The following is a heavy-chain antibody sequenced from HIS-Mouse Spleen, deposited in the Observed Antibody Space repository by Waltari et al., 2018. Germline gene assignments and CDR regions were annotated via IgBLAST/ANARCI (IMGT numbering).Heavy chain of an antibody. V-gene: IGHV4-39*07. CDR3: AREIPYSSSWYDWYFDL. J-gene: IGHJ2*01. D-gene: IGHD6-13*01. CDR1: GGSISSSSYY. CDR2: IYYSGGT. Sequence: QLQLQESGPGLVKPSETLSLTCTVSGGSISSSSYYWGWIRQPPGEGLEWIWSIYYSGGTSSNPSLKSRVTISVDTSKNQFSLKLSSVTAADTAVYYCAREIPYSSSWYDWYFDLWGRGTLVTVSS.